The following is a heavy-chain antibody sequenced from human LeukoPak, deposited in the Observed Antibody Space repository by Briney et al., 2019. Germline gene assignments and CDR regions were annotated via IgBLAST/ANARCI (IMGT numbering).Heavy chain of an antibody. CDR1: GFTCSNAW. J-gene: IGHJ4*02. V-gene: IGHV3-15*01. CDR3: TTVHCSSTSCYDY. CDR2: IKSKTDGGTT. Sequence: GGSLRLSCAASGFTCSNAWMSWVRQAPGKGLEWVGRIKSKTDGGTTDYAAPVKGRFTISRDDSKNTLYLQMNSLKTEDTAVYYCTTVHCSSTSCYDYWGQGTLVTVSS. D-gene: IGHD2-2*01.